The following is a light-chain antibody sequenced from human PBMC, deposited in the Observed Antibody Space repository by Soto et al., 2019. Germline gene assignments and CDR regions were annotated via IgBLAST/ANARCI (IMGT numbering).Light chain of an antibody. J-gene: IGLJ3*02. Sequence: QLVLTQPPSASGTPGQRVTISCSGSSSNIGINYVYWYQQLPGTAPKLLIYKNNQRPSGVPDRFSGSESGTSASLAITGLRSGDEADYFCAAWDYSLNGWVFGGGTKLTVL. CDR1: SSNIGINY. V-gene: IGLV1-47*01. CDR2: KNN. CDR3: AAWDYSLNGWV.